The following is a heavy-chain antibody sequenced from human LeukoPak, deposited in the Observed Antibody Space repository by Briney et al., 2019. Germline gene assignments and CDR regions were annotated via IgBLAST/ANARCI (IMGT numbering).Heavy chain of an antibody. CDR3: SAAPAWDLLYYN. CDR2: VYNANGDT. D-gene: IGHD1-26*01. V-gene: IGHV3-53*01. Sequence: PGESLRLSCAASGFRLSSDYMSWVPPAPGKGLEWVSFVYNANGDTYYSDSVKGRFTISSDNSKNTLYLQMDNLRAEDTAVYYCSAAPAWDLLYYNWGQGTLVTVSS. CDR1: GFRLSSDY. J-gene: IGHJ4*02.